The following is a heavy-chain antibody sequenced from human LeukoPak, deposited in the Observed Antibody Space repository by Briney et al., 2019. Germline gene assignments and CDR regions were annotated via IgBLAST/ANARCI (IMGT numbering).Heavy chain of an antibody. D-gene: IGHD3-10*01. J-gene: IGHJ4*02. CDR3: ASGGERWLAVDY. Sequence: GESLQISCQGSGYSFTSYWIGWVRPVPGKGLGWMGIIYPGDSDTRYSPSFQGQVTISADKSISTAYLQWGSLKASDTAMYYCASGGERWLAVDYWGQGTLVTVSS. CDR2: IYPGDSDT. V-gene: IGHV5-51*01. CDR1: GYSFTSYW.